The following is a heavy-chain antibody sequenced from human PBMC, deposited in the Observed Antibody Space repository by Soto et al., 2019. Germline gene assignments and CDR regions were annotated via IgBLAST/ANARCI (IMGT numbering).Heavy chain of an antibody. CDR1: GFTFSSYA. CDR3: ARDGKESVLVPAAMVWLDP. D-gene: IGHD2-2*01. J-gene: IGHJ5*02. Sequence: GGSLRLSCAASGFTFSSYAMHWVRQAPGKGLEWVAVISYDGSNKYYADSVKGRFTISRDNAKNSLYLQMNSLRAEDTAVYYCARDGKESVLVPAAMVWLDPWGQGTLVTVSS. V-gene: IGHV3-30-3*01. CDR2: ISYDGSNK.